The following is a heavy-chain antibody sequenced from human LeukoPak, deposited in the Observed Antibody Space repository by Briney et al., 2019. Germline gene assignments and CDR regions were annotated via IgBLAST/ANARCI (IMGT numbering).Heavy chain of an antibody. CDR1: GFTFSSYA. Sequence: SGGSLRLSCAASGFTFSSYAVSWVRQAPGKGLEWVSAISGSGRTTYYADSVKGRFTISRDNSKNTLYLQMNSLRAEGTAVYYCAKAERFSGTKTPDYWGQGGLVIVSS. CDR2: ISGSGRTT. CDR3: AKAERFSGTKTPDY. D-gene: IGHD5-12*01. V-gene: IGHV3-23*01. J-gene: IGHJ4*02.